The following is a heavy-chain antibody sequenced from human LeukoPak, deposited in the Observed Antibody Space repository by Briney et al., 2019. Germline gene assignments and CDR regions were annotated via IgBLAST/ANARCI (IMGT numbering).Heavy chain of an antibody. CDR3: ARDYSSGSMDY. Sequence: PGGSLRLSCAASGFIFSSYGMHWVRQAPGKGLEWVAVIWYDGSNKYYADSVKGRFTISRDNSKNTLYLQMNSLRAEDTAVYYCARDYSSGSMDYWGQGTLATVSS. CDR2: IWYDGSNK. J-gene: IGHJ4*02. V-gene: IGHV3-33*01. D-gene: IGHD6-19*01. CDR1: GFIFSSYG.